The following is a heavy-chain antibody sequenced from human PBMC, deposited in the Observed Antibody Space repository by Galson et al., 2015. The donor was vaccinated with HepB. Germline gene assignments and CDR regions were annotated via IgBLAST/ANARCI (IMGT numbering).Heavy chain of an antibody. CDR2: IYPGDSET. D-gene: IGHD2-8*01. Sequence: QSGAEVKKAGESLKISCKGSGYTFTTYWIAWVRQMPGKGLEWMGRIYPGDSETRYSPSFQGQVTISADESITTAYLQWSSLKAADTAIYYCARRGVLSRYSMDVWGKGTMVTVSS. V-gene: IGHV5-51*01. CDR3: ARRGVLSRYSMDV. J-gene: IGHJ6*03. CDR1: GYTFTTYW.